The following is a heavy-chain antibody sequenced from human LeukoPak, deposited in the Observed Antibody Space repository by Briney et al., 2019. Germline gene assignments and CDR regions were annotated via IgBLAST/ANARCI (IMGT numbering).Heavy chain of an antibody. D-gene: IGHD1-26*01. CDR2: IHYIGTT. CDR3: VRDRELTY. Sequence: PSETLSLTCTVSGGSISSHYWSWIRQPPGKGLEWIGYIHYIGTTNYNPSLKSRVTISVDTSKNQFSLKLISVTAADTAVYYCVRDRELTYWGQGTLVTVSS. V-gene: IGHV4-59*11. J-gene: IGHJ4*02. CDR1: GGSISSHY.